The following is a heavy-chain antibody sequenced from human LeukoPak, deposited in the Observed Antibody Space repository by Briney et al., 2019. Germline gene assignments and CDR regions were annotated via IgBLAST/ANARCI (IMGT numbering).Heavy chain of an antibody. CDR1: GYTFNFYD. CDR3: ARGMRDAFDI. J-gene: IGHJ3*02. Sequence: ASVKVSCKASGYTFNFYDINWVRQAPGQGLEWMGWMNPNSGNTGYAQKFQGRVTSTRNTSISTAYMELSSLRSEDTAVYYCARGMRDAFDIWGQGTMVTVSS. CDR2: MNPNSGNT. V-gene: IGHV1-8*03.